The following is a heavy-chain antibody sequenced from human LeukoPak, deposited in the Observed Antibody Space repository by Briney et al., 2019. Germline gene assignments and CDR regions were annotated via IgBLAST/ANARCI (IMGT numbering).Heavy chain of an antibody. J-gene: IGHJ4*02. CDR1: GFTFSSYW. CDR3: AKEAVWFGELLPQTQTIYFDY. CDR2: IKQDGSEK. V-gene: IGHV3-7*01. D-gene: IGHD3-10*01. Sequence: QPGGSLRLSCAASGFTFSSYWMSWVRQAPGKGLEWVANIKQDGSEKYYVDSVKGRFTISRDNAKNSLYLQMNSLRAEDTAVYYCAKEAVWFGELLPQTQTIYFDYWGQGTLVTVSS.